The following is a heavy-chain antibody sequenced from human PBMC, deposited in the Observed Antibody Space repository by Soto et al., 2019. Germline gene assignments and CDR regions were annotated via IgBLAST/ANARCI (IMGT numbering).Heavy chain of an antibody. CDR2: IIPILGIA. CDR1: GGTFSSYT. J-gene: IGHJ3*02. D-gene: IGHD2-15*01. Sequence: GASVKVSCKASGGTFSSYTISWVRQAPGQGLEWMGRIIPILGIANYAQKFQGRVTITADKSTSTAYMELSSLRSEDTAVYYCASLVVVAATPGSAFDIWGQGTMVTVSS. CDR3: ASLVVVAATPGSAFDI. V-gene: IGHV1-69*02.